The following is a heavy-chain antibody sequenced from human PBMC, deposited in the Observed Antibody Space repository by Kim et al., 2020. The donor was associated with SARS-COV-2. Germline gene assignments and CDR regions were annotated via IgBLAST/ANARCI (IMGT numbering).Heavy chain of an antibody. J-gene: IGHJ4*02. Sequence: YYVDSVKGRFTISRDNAKNSLYLQMNSLRAEDPAVYYCARGRSYFSSTRYWGQGTLVTVSS. V-gene: IGHV3-7*01. CDR3: ARGRSYFSSTRY. D-gene: IGHD6-13*01.